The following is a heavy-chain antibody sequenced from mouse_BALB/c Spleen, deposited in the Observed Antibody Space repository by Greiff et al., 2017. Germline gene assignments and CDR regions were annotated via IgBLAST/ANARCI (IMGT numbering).Heavy chain of an antibody. D-gene: IGHD2-10*01. V-gene: IGHV5-4*02. Sequence: EVHLVESGGGLVKPGGSLKLSCAASGFTFSDYYMYWVRQTPEKRLEWVATISDGGSYTYYPDSVKGRFTISRDNAKNNLYLQMSSLKSEDTAMYYCARDLGLIWGFAYWGQGTLVTVSA. J-gene: IGHJ3*01. CDR3: ARDLGLIWGFAY. CDR2: ISDGGSYT. CDR1: GFTFSDYY.